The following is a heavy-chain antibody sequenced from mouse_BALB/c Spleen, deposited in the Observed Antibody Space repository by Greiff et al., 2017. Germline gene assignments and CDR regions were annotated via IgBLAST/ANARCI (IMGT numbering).Heavy chain of an antibody. J-gene: IGHJ3*01. Sequence: QVQLQQSGPGLVAPSQSLSITCTVSGFSLTSYGVSWVRQPPGKGLEWLGVIWGDGSTNYHSALISRLSSSKDNSKSQVFLKLNSLQTDDTATYYCAKPGYDYDGAWFAYWGQGTLVTVSA. CDR2: IWGDGST. CDR1: GFSLTSYG. CDR3: AKPGYDYDGAWFAY. V-gene: IGHV2-3*01. D-gene: IGHD2-4*01.